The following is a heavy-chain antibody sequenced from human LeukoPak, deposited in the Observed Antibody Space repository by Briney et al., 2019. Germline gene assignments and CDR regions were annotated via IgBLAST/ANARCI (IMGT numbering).Heavy chain of an antibody. V-gene: IGHV3-20*01. J-gene: IGHJ4*02. D-gene: IGHD3-10*01. CDR1: GFTFDDYG. Sequence: GGSLRLSCAASGFTFDDYGMSWVRQAPGKGLEWVSGINWNGGSTGYADSVKGRFTISRDNAKNSLYLQMNSLRAEDTALYHCARAGPYYYGSGSYLSVWGQGTLVTVSS. CDR3: ARAGPYYYGSGSYLSV. CDR2: INWNGGST.